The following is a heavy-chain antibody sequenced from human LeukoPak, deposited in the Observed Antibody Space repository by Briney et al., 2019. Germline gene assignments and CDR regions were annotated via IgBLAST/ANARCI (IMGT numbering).Heavy chain of an antibody. V-gene: IGHV1-2*02. Sequence: PGASVKVSCKASGYTFTGHYTHWVRQAPGQGLEWMGWINPNSGGTNYAQKFHGRVTMTRDTSISTAYMELNRLKSDDTAVYYCALLAASGTDYWGQGTLVTVSP. J-gene: IGHJ4*02. CDR1: GYTFTGHY. CDR2: INPNSGGT. D-gene: IGHD6-13*01. CDR3: ALLAASGTDY.